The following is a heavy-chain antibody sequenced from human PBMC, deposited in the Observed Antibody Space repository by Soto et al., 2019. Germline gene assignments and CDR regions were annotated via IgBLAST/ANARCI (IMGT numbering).Heavy chain of an antibody. V-gene: IGHV3-21*01. CDR3: ARASLELRYYYGMDV. J-gene: IGHJ6*02. CDR1: RFTFSSYS. Sequence: PGGSLRLSCAASRFTFSSYSMNWVRQAPGKGLEWVSSISSSSSYIYYADSVKGRFTISRDNAKNSLYLQMNSLRAEDTAVYYCARASLELRYYYGMDVWGQGTTVTVSS. CDR2: ISSSSSYI. D-gene: IGHD1-7*01.